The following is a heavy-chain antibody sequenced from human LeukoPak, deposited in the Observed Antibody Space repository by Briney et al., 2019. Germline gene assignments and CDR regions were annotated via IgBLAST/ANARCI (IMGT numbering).Heavy chain of an antibody. CDR1: GFTFSSYG. V-gene: IGHV3-30*18. D-gene: IGHD5-18*01. J-gene: IGHJ6*01. CDR2: VSYDGSNK. CDR3: AKGRNGGYSYVTYYYYGMDV. Sequence: GGSLRLSCAASGFTFSSYGMHWVRQAPGKGLEWVAVVSYDGSNKYYADSVKGLFTISRDNSKNTLYLQMNSLRAEDTAVYYCAKGRNGGYSYVTYYYYGMDVWGQGTTVTVSS.